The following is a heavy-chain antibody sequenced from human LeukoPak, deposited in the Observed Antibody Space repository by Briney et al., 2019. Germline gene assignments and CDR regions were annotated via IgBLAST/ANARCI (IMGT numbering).Heavy chain of an antibody. D-gene: IGHD5-24*01. CDR2: IRGDANEK. J-gene: IGHJ4*02. V-gene: IGHV3-7*01. CDR3: ATSRDAPGNC. Sequence: PGGSLRLSCAASGFAFGSSWMAWVRQAPGKGLEWLANIRGDANEKHYGDPVKGRFTISRDNAKNSLYLQMASLRVEDTALYYCATSRDAPGNCWGQGTLVTVSS. CDR1: GFAFGSSW.